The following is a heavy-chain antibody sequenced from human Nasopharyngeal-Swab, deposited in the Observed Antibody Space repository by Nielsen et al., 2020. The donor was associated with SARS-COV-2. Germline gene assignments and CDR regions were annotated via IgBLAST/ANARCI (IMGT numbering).Heavy chain of an antibody. CDR1: GYSISSGYY. CDR3: ARGEDSGIYYYAY. CDR2: IYHSGTT. Sequence: SETLSLTCTVSGYSISSGYYWGWIRQSPGKGLEWIGNIYHSGTTYYNPSLKSRVTISVDTSKNQFSLKVNSVTAADTAAYYCARGEDSGIYYYAYWGQGTLVTVSS. D-gene: IGHD1-26*01. V-gene: IGHV4-38-2*02. J-gene: IGHJ4*02.